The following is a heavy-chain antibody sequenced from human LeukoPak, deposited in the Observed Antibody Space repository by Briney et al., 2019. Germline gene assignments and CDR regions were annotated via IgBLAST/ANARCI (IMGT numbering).Heavy chain of an antibody. D-gene: IGHD6-19*01. CDR2: ISAYNGNT. Sequence: ASVKVSCKASGYTFTSYGISWVRQAPGQGLEWMGWISAYNGNTNYSQKFQGRVTITRDTSASTAYMELSSLRSEDTAVYYCARPVMYSSGPFDYWGQGTLVTVSS. CDR3: ARPVMYSSGPFDY. CDR1: GYTFTSYG. V-gene: IGHV1-18*01. J-gene: IGHJ4*02.